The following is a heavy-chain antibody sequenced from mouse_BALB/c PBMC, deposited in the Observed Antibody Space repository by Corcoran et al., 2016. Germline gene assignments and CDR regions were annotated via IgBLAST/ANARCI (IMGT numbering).Heavy chain of an antibody. Sequence: EVLLQQSGPELVKPGASVKIPCKASGYTFTDYNMDWVKQSHGKSLEWIGDINPNNGGTIYNQKFKGKATLTVDKSSSTAYMELRSLTSEDTAVYYCARRVLRPFYAMDYWGQGTSVTVSS. CDR3: ARRVLRPFYAMDY. J-gene: IGHJ4*01. V-gene: IGHV1-18*01. CDR1: GYTFTDYN. D-gene: IGHD1-2*01. CDR2: INPNNGGT.